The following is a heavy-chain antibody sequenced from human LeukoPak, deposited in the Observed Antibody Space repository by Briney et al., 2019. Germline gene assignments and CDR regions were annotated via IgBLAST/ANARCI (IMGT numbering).Heavy chain of an antibody. CDR2: INPNSGGT. J-gene: IGHJ4*02. CDR3: ARVINYDSSGYTY. V-gene: IGHV1-2*02. D-gene: IGHD3-22*01. Sequence: ASVKVSCKASGYTFVDHYIHWVRQAPGQGLEWMGWINPNSGGTNYAQKFQGRVTMTRDTSISTAYMELSRLRSDDTAVYYCARVINYDSSGYTYWGQGTLVTVSS. CDR1: GYTFVDHY.